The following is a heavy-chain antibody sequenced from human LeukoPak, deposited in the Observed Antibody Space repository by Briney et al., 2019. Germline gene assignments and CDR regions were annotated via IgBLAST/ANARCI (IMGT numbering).Heavy chain of an antibody. V-gene: IGHV1-2*04. D-gene: IGHD3-10*01. CDR2: INPNSGGT. J-gene: IGHJ5*02. Sequence: ASVKVSCKASGYTFTGYYMHWVRQAPGQGLEWMGWINPNSGGTNYAQKFQGWVTMTRDTSISIAYMELSRLRSDDTAVYCCARDYYGSGSYYRWFDPWGQGTLVTVSS. CDR1: GYTFTGYY. CDR3: ARDYYGSGSYYRWFDP.